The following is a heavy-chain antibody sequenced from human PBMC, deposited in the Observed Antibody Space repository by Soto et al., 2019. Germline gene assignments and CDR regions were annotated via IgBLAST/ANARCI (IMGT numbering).Heavy chain of an antibody. CDR3: ARDLSDYDSSGYQGY. V-gene: IGHV3-7*05. CDR1: GFTFSSYW. J-gene: IGHJ4*02. CDR2: IKQDGSEK. Sequence: GGSLRLSCAASGFTFSSYWMSWVRQAPGKGLEWVANIKQDGSEKYYVDSVKGRFTISRDNAKNSLYLQMNSLRAEDTAVYYCARDLSDYDSSGYQGYWGQGTLVTVSS. D-gene: IGHD3-22*01.